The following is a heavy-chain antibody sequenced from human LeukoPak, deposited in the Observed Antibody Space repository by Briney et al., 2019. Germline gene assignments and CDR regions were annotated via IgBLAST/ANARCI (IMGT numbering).Heavy chain of an antibody. D-gene: IGHD2-2*01. Sequence: SVKVSCKASGGTFSSYAISWVRQAPGQGLEWMGGIIPIFGTANYAQKFQGRVTITTDESTSTAYMELSSLRSEDTAVYYCARDPLVVPAAMGGYYYMDVWGKGTTVTVSS. J-gene: IGHJ6*03. CDR3: ARDPLVVPAAMGGYYYMDV. CDR2: IIPIFGTA. V-gene: IGHV1-69*05. CDR1: GGTFSSYA.